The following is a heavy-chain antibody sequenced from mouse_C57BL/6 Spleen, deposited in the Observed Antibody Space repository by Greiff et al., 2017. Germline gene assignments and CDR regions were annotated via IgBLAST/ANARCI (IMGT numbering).Heavy chain of an antibody. D-gene: IGHD1-1*01. CDR3: ARNLLLQY. CDR2: ISSGSSTN. Sequence: EVQLVESGGGLVKPGGSLKLSCAASGFTFSDYGMHWVRQAPEKGLEWVAYISSGSSTNYYADTVKGLFTISRYNAKNTLFLQMTSLRSEDTAMYYCARNLLLQYWGQGTTLTVSS. CDR1: GFTFSDYG. J-gene: IGHJ2*01. V-gene: IGHV5-17*01.